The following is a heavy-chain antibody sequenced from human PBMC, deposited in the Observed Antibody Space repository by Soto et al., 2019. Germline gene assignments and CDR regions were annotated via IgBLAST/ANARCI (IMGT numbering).Heavy chain of an antibody. Sequence: QITLNESGPTQVKPRQTLTLTCTFSGFSLTTSGVGVGWIRQSPGKAPEWLALSYWDDDKRYSPSLKSRLTITKDPSKNQVVLTMADLDPADTATYYCAHRVLRTVFGLVTTTAIYFDFWGQGTPVAVSS. CDR1: GFSLTTSGVG. CDR3: AHRVLRTVFGLVTTTAIYFDF. D-gene: IGHD3-3*01. CDR2: SYWDDDK. J-gene: IGHJ4*02. V-gene: IGHV2-5*02.